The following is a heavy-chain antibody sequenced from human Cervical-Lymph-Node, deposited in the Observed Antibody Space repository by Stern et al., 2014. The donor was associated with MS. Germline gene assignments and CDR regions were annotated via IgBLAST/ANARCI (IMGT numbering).Heavy chain of an antibody. Sequence: EVQLEESGGGVIQPGGSLRLSCKASGFNVSRDYMTWVRQAPGKVLEWVALITNVGSTFYTDSVKGRFTISRDDSKNTVYLHMTSLIAEDTAMYYCARDTSSPERSDWWGQGTLVTVSS. J-gene: IGHJ4*02. D-gene: IGHD1-1*01. V-gene: IGHV3-53*01. CDR2: ITNVGST. CDR1: GFNVSRDY. CDR3: ARDTSSPERSDW.